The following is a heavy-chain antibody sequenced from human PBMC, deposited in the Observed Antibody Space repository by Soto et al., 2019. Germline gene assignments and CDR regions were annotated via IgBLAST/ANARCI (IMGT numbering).Heavy chain of an antibody. D-gene: IGHD4-17*01. CDR3: ARDSFVPPFGEHDYGGNSGDY. CDR2: IIPMSDSP. V-gene: IGHV1-69*06. CDR1: GGAFHSSA. J-gene: IGHJ4*02. Sequence: SVKVSCKVSGGAFHSSALNWVRQAPGQGLEWIGGIIPMSDSPNYAQEFQGRVTIIADISTTTAYMEVRSLRSDDTAVYYCARDSFVPPFGEHDYGGNSGDYWGQGTLVTVSS.